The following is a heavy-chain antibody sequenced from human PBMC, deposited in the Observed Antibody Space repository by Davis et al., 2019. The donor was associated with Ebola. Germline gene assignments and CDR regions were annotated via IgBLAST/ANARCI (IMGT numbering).Heavy chain of an antibody. D-gene: IGHD4-17*01. CDR1: GFTFSNYW. V-gene: IGHV3-7*01. Sequence: PGGSLRLSCAASGFTFSNYWMNWVRQAPGKGLEWVANIKQDGSEKYYVDSVKGRFTVSRDNAKNSLYLQMNSLTAEDTAVYYCVRTTYGAPEYWGQGTLVTFSS. J-gene: IGHJ4*02. CDR2: IKQDGSEK. CDR3: VRTTYGAPEY.